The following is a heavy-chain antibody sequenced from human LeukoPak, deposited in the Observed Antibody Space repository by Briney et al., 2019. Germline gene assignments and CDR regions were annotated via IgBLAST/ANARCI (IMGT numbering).Heavy chain of an antibody. J-gene: IGHJ4*02. CDR2: IDGRRGTI. V-gene: IGHV3-21*04. CDR3: ARDLSSTWYSLAY. CDR1: GFNFETYN. D-gene: IGHD6-13*01. Sequence: GGSLRLSCGASGFNFETYNMHWIRQAPGKGLEWVSSIDGRRGTIYYADAVQGRFTISRDNAKKSLYLEMNSLRDEDTALYYCARDLSSTWYSLAYWGQGTLVTVSS.